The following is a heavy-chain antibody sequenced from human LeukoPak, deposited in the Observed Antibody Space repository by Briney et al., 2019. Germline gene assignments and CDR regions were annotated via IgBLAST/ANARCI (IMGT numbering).Heavy chain of an antibody. CDR1: GYSISSGYY. V-gene: IGHV4-61*01. D-gene: IGHD6-19*01. J-gene: IGHJ4*02. CDR2: IYYSGST. Sequence: PSETLSLTCTVSGYSISSGYYWSWIRQPPGKGLEWIGYIYYSGSTNYNPSLKSRVTISIDTSKNQFSLKLSSVTAADTAVYYCASWRSRGWYYFDYWGQGTLVTVSS. CDR3: ASWRSRGWYYFDY.